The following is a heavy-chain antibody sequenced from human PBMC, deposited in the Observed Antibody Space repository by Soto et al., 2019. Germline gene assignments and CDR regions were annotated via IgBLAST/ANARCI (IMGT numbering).Heavy chain of an antibody. D-gene: IGHD2-8*02. CDR3: ARGDYGTGGYPFPYFDY. J-gene: IGHJ4*02. Sequence: HAHLVQSGAEVKRPGASLKVSCKASGYSFTGDYIHWVRQAPGQGLEWMGWINPDRGATNYAQNFQGRVTLTSDTSISTASMDLTSLTSDDTAVYYCARGDYGTGGYPFPYFDYWGQGTLVIVSS. CDR1: GYSFTGDY. V-gene: IGHV1-2*02. CDR2: INPDRGAT.